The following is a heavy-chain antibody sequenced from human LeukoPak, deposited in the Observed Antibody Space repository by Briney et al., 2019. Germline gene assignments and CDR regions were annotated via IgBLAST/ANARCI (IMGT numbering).Heavy chain of an antibody. D-gene: IGHD3-22*01. V-gene: IGHV3-23*01. J-gene: IGHJ4*02. CDR1: GFTFTRYV. Sequence: PGGSLRLSCVTSGFTFTRYVMSWVRQAPGKGLEWVSSISESGSNTYYADSVKGRFSISRDNSKNMLYLQMGSLRAEDTAAYYCANRHDSCGYFFNYWGQGTLVTVSS. CDR2: ISESGSNT. CDR3: ANRHDSCGYFFNY.